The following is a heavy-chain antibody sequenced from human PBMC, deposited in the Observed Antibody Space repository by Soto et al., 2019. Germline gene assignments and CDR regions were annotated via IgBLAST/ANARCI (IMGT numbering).Heavy chain of an antibody. D-gene: IGHD2-15*01. Sequence: SETLSLTCTVSGGSISSGDYYWSWIRQPPGKGLEWIGYIYYSGSTYYNPSLKSRVTISVDTSKNQFSLKLSSVTAADTAVYYCAREAGYCSGGSCGYYYYGMDVWGQGTTVTVSS. J-gene: IGHJ6*02. CDR3: AREAGYCSGGSCGYYYYGMDV. CDR1: GGSISSGDYY. V-gene: IGHV4-30-4*01. CDR2: IYYSGST.